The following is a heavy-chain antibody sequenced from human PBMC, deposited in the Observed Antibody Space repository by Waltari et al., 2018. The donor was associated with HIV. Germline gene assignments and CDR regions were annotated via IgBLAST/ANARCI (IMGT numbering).Heavy chain of an antibody. J-gene: IGHJ3*02. CDR1: GGSISSSSYY. CDR3: AREYYYDSSGYDYPDACDI. Sequence: QLQLQESGPGLVKPSETLSLTCTVSGGSISSSSYYWGWIRQPPGKGLEWIGSIYYSGSTDYNTYLKSRVTMSVDTSKNQFSLKLSSVTAADTDVYYCAREYYYDSSGYDYPDACDIWGQGTMVTVSS. CDR2: IYYSGST. D-gene: IGHD3-22*01. V-gene: IGHV4-39*02.